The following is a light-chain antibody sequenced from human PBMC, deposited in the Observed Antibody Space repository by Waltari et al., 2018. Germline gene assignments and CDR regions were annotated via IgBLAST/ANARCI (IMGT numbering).Light chain of an antibody. CDR2: SAS. J-gene: IGKJ4*01. Sequence: DIQMTQSPSSLSTSVGDRVTITCRASQNIKKYLSWYQQKPGKAPNLLIYSASSLQSGVPSRFSGSGSGTDFTLTIISLQPEDFATYYCQQTYHAPLTFGGGTKVEIK. CDR1: QNIKKY. V-gene: IGKV1-39*01. CDR3: QQTYHAPLT.